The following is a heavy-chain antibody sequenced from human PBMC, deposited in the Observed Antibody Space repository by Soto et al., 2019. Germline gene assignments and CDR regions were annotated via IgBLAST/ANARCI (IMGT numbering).Heavy chain of an antibody. J-gene: IGHJ4*02. CDR2: ISGSGGST. V-gene: IGHV3-23*01. Sequence: GGSLRLSCAASGFTFSSYAMSWVRQAPGKGLEWVSAISGSGGSTYYADSVKGRFTISRDNSKNTLYLQMNSLRAEDTAVYYCAKDGSGRITIFGVVITPPYFDYWGQGTLVTVSS. CDR1: GFTFSSYA. CDR3: AKDGSGRITIFGVVITPPYFDY. D-gene: IGHD3-3*01.